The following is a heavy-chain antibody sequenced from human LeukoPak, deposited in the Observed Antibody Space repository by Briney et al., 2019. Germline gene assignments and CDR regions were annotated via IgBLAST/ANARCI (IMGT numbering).Heavy chain of an antibody. CDR1: GFTFSSYD. V-gene: IGHV3-13*04. CDR3: ARGTNYDILTGYYTGRGSWYFDL. Sequence: GGSLRLSCAASGFTFSSYDMHWVRQPTRKSLEWVSVISTAGATYYPGSVKGRFTISRENAKNSLYLQMNSLRAGDTAVYYCARGTNYDILTGYYTGRGSWYFDLWGRGTLVTVSS. D-gene: IGHD3-9*01. CDR2: ISTAGAT. J-gene: IGHJ2*01.